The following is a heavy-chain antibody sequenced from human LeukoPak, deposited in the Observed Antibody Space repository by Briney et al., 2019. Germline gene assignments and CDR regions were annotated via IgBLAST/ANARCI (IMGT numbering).Heavy chain of an antibody. Sequence: GASVKVSCKASGYTCTSYGISWVRQAPGQGLEWMGWISAYNGNTNYAQKLQGRVTMTTDTSTSTAYMELRSLRSDDTAVYFFKKKTAYEILTGYHKNYFDYWGQGTLVTVSS. V-gene: IGHV1-18*01. CDR2: ISAYNGNT. CDR3: KKKTAYEILTGYHKNYFDY. J-gene: IGHJ4*02. D-gene: IGHD3-9*01. CDR1: GYTCTSYG.